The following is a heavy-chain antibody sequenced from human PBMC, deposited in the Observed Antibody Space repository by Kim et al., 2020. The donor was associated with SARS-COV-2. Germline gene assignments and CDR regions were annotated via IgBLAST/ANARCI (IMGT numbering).Heavy chain of an antibody. CDR2: IYYSGST. J-gene: IGHJ3*02. V-gene: IGHV4-59*01. Sequence: SETLSPTCTVSGGSISSYYRSWIRQPPGKGLEWIGYIYYSGSTNYNPSLKSRVTISVDTSKNQFSLKLSSVTAADTAVYYCARIGYDSSARSAFDIWGQGTMVTVSS. D-gene: IGHD3-22*01. CDR3: ARIGYDSSARSAFDI. CDR1: GGSISSYY.